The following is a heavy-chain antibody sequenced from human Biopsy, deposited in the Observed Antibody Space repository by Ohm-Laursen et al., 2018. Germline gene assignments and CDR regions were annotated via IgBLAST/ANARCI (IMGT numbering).Heavy chain of an antibody. CDR2: INSVGTI. V-gene: IGHV3-11*01. CDR3: ARSVGIMAAPIDY. J-gene: IGHJ4*02. D-gene: IGHD3-16*01. Sequence: SLRLSCAASGFTFTNYGMHWIRQAPGKGLEWVSNINSVGTIYYADSVRGRFTISRDNAKNSLYLQMNSLRVEDTAVYYYARSVGIMAAPIDYWGQGTLVTVSS. CDR1: GFTFTNYG.